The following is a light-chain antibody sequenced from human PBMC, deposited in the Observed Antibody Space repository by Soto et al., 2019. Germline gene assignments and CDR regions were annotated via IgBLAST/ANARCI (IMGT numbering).Light chain of an antibody. CDR2: GAA. J-gene: IGKJ1*01. Sequence: EIVVTQSPATLSVSPGERATLSCRANQTVRTHLAWYQQRPGQAPRLIIYGAAARAIGVPARFSGSWSGTDFTLTISSLQPEDVAAYYCQQSYSTPRTLGQGTKVDIK. CDR3: QQSYSTPRT. CDR1: QTVRTH. V-gene: IGKV3-15*01.